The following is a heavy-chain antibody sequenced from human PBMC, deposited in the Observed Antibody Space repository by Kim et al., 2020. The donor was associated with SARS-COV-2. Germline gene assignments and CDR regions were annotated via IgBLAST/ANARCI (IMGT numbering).Heavy chain of an antibody. Sequence: KGRFTISRDNSKNTLYLQMNSLRAEDTAVYYCAKDQLRYCSSTSCSPFDYWGQGTLVTVSS. CDR3: AKDQLRYCSSTSCSPFDY. V-gene: IGHV3-30*02. J-gene: IGHJ4*02. D-gene: IGHD2-2*01.